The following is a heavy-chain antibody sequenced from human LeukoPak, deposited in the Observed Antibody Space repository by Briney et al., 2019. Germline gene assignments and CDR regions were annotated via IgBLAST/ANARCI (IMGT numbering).Heavy chain of an antibody. J-gene: IGHJ6*03. D-gene: IGHD6-19*01. CDR3: AREAPGGWLVQANMDV. V-gene: IGHV3-53*01. CDR2: IYTGGST. Sequence: GGSLRLSCAASGFTVSSNYMSWVRQAPGKGLEWVSVIYTGGSTYYPHSVKGRFTISRDNSKNTLYLQINSLRAEDTAVYYCAREAPGGWLVQANMDVWGKGTTVTVSS. CDR1: GFTVSSNY.